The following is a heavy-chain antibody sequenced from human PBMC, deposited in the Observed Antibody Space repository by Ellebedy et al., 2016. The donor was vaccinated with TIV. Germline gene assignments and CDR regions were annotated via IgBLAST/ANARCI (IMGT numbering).Heavy chain of an antibody. Sequence: GSLRLXXTVSGGSISSYYWSWIRQPPGKGLEWIGSIYYSGSTNYNPSLKSRVTISVDTSKNQFSLKLSSVTAADTAVYYCARARASYYDILTGYYQDYYYYGMDVWGQGTTVTVSS. CDR1: GGSISSYY. J-gene: IGHJ6*02. CDR3: ARARASYYDILTGYYQDYYYYGMDV. V-gene: IGHV4-59*01. D-gene: IGHD3-9*01. CDR2: IYYSGST.